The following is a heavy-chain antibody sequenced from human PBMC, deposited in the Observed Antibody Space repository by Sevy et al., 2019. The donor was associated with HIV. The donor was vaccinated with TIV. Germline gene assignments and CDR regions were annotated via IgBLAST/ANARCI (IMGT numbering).Heavy chain of an antibody. CDR3: EWARGSYAFDI. Sequence: GGFLRLSCAASGFAFSDYYMGCIRQAPGKGLEWVSHIGSRGSDIYYADSVKGRFTISRDNAKNSLYLQMNSLRADDTAVYYCEWARGSYAFDIWGQGTLVTVSS. CDR2: IGSRGSDI. D-gene: IGHD1-26*01. CDR1: GFAFSDYY. J-gene: IGHJ3*02. V-gene: IGHV3-11*01.